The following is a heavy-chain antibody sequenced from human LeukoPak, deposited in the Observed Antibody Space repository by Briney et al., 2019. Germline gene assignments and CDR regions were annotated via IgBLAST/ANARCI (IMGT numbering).Heavy chain of an antibody. CDR1: GFTFSTYG. V-gene: IGHV3-30*03. Sequence: PGRSLRLSCAASGFTFSTYGMHWVRQAPGKGLEWVAIISYDANDKYYADSVKGRFTISRDNSKNTLYLQMNSLRAEDTAVYYCARETPSGVSIDYWGQGTLVTVSS. J-gene: IGHJ4*02. D-gene: IGHD1-14*01. CDR3: ARETPSGVSIDY. CDR2: ISYDANDK.